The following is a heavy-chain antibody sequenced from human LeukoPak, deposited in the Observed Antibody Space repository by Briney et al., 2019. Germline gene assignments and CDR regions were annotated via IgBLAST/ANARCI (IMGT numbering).Heavy chain of an antibody. V-gene: IGHV3-15*01. Sequence: PGGSLRLSCAGSGFIFSTAWMSWVRQVPGKGLEWVGRIKSKTDGGTTDYAAPVKGRFSISRDDSKNTVYLQMNNLKNDDTGVYYCSTDNLDYDYVWGTYREVNYFDSWGQGTLVTVSS. CDR2: IKSKTDGGTT. CDR3: STDNLDYDYVWGTYREVNYFDS. J-gene: IGHJ4*02. CDR1: GFIFSTAW. D-gene: IGHD3-16*02.